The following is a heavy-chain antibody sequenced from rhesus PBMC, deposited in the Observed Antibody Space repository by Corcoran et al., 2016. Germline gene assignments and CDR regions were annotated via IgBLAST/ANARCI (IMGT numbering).Heavy chain of an antibody. J-gene: IGHJ4*01. CDR2: NRSGGSH. CDR3: ARAPNFGFDY. CDR1: GGSFSGYW. V-gene: IGHV4S14*01. Sequence: QVQLQESGPGLVKPPETLSLTCAVSGGSFSGYWWGWIRQPPGKGLEWIGHNRSGGSHDLTPSLKSRVPLSVDPAKNQVSLKLSSVTAADTAVYYCARAPNFGFDYWGQGVLVTVSS.